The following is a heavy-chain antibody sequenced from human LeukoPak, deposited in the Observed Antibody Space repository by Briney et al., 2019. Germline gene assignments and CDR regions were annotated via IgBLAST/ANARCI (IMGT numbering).Heavy chain of an antibody. V-gene: IGHV3-33*01. D-gene: IGHD2-2*01. CDR3: ARIPVGISDKYGMDV. CDR2: IWYDGSNI. Sequence: GRSLRLSCAASGFTFSNYGMHWVRQALGKGLEWVAIIWYDGSNIYYADSVKGRFTISRDNSKSTLYLQMNSLRAEDTAVYYCARIPVGISDKYGMDVCGQGTTLTVPS. J-gene: IGHJ6*02. CDR1: GFTFSNYG.